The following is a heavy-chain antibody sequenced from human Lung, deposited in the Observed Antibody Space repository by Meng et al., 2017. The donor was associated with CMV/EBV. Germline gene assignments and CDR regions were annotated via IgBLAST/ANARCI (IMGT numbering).Heavy chain of an antibody. V-gene: IGHV4-34*01. CDR3: ARVMVNYDYVWGSYRYTHYFDY. Sequence: GFFWSWIRQPPGKGLEWIGENNHSGSTNYNPSLKSRVTISVDTSKNQFSLKLSSVTAADTAVYYCARVMVNYDYVWGSYRYTHYFDYWGQGTLVTVSS. D-gene: IGHD3-16*02. CDR1: GFF. J-gene: IGHJ4*02. CDR2: NNHSGST.